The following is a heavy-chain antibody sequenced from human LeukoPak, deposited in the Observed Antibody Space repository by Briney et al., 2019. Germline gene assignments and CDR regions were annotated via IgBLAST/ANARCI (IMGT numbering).Heavy chain of an antibody. CDR1: GFIFDNYA. J-gene: IGHJ4*02. CDR3: ARESETSGWYDY. Sequence: GGSLRLSCAAPGFIFDNYAIHWVRQAPGKGLEWVSLISGDGGSTFYADSVRGRFTTSRDNTRKSLSLQMSSLRSEDTALYYCARESETSGWYDYWGQGTLVTVSS. D-gene: IGHD6-19*01. V-gene: IGHV3-43*02. CDR2: ISGDGGST.